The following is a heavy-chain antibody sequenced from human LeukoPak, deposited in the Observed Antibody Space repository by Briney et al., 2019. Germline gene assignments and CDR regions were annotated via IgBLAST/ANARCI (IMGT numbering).Heavy chain of an antibody. CDR2: IGPHSTFT. CDR3: VREGEGPLSKDFDY. Sequence: ASVKVSCKTSGYTFIDYYMHWVRQGPGQGLEWMGYIGPHSTFTSSPQEFQGRVTMTRDASMSTAYMELTRLTSNDTAVYYCVREGEGPLSKDFDYWGQGTLVTVSS. J-gene: IGHJ4*02. D-gene: IGHD2/OR15-2a*01. CDR1: GYTFIDYY. V-gene: IGHV1-2*02.